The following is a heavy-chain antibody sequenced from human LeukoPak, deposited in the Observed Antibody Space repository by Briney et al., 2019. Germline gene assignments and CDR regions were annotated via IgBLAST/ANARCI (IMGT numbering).Heavy chain of an antibody. J-gene: IGHJ5*01. V-gene: IGHV3-21*04. D-gene: IGHD2-2*01. Sequence: GESLRLSCAASGFTFSSYSMNWVRQAPGKGLEWVSSISSSSSYIYYADSVKGRFTISRDNAKSSLYLQMNSLRAEDTAVYYCARAVVPAAPPDSWGQGTLVTVSS. CDR2: ISSSSSYI. CDR1: GFTFSSYS. CDR3: ARAVVPAAPPDS.